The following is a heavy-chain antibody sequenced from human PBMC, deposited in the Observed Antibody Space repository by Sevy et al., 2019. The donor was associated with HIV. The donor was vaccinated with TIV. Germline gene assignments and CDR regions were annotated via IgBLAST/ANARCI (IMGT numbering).Heavy chain of an antibody. D-gene: IGHD6-13*01. Sequence: SETLSLTCSVSGDSITSSSYYWGWIRQPPGKGLEWIGIIYYRGNTYYNPSLKSRVTIFVVTSKNHFSLKLTSVTAADTAFYYCARRAYGSSHYFDYWGQGTLVTVSS. V-gene: IGHV4-39*02. CDR1: GDSITSSSYY. CDR2: IYYRGNT. CDR3: ARRAYGSSHYFDY. J-gene: IGHJ4*02.